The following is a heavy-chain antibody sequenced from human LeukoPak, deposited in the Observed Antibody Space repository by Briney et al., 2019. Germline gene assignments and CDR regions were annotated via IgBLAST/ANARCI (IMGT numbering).Heavy chain of an antibody. J-gene: IGHJ5*02. V-gene: IGHV3-7*01. CDR3: ARPLMYYYGSETYFWFDP. CDR1: GFTFANAW. CDR2: IKQDGSEK. Sequence: GGSLRLSCAASGFTFANAWMGWVRQAPGKGLEWVANIKQDGSEKYYGDSVKGRFTISRDNAKNSLSLQMNSLRAEDTAVYYCARPLMYYYGSETYFWFDPWGQGTLVTVSS. D-gene: IGHD3-10*01.